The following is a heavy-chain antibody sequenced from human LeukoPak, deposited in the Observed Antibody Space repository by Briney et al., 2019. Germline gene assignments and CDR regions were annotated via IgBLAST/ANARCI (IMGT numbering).Heavy chain of an antibody. J-gene: IGHJ6*03. CDR2: IYYSGST. D-gene: IGHD4-11*01. V-gene: IGHV4-31*03. CDR1: GGSISSGGYY. CDR3: ARGTITSAYSNSPYYYYYYMDV. Sequence: SETLSLTCTVSGGSISSGGYYWSWIRQHPGKGLEWIGYIYYSGSTYYNPSLKSRVTISVDTSKNQFSLKLSSVTAADTAVYYCARGTITSAYSNSPYYYYYYMDVWGKGTTVTVSS.